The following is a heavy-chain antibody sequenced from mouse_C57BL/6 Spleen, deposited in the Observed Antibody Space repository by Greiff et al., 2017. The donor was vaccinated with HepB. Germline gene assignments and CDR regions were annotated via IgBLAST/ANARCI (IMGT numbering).Heavy chain of an antibody. Sequence: QVQLKESGTELVKPGASVKLSCKASGYTFTSYWMHWVKQRPGQGLEWIGNINPSNGGTNYNEKFKSKATLTVDKSSSTAYMKLSSLTSEDSAVYYCARSYYGSSYGAYWGQGTLVTVSA. D-gene: IGHD1-1*01. CDR3: ARSYYGSSYGAY. V-gene: IGHV1-53*01. CDR1: GYTFTSYW. J-gene: IGHJ3*01. CDR2: INPSNGGT.